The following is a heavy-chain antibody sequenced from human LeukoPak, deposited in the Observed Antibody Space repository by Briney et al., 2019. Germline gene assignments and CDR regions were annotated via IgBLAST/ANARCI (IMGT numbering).Heavy chain of an antibody. J-gene: IGHJ3*02. Sequence: GGSLRLSCAASGFTFSSYWMSWVRQAPGKGLEWVANIKQDGSEKYYVDSVKGRFTISRDNAKNSLYLQMNSLRAEDTAVYYCARDDYDRSGHAYDIWGQGTMVTVSS. CDR1: GFTFSSYW. V-gene: IGHV3-7*01. D-gene: IGHD3-22*01. CDR2: IKQDGSEK. CDR3: ARDDYDRSGHAYDI.